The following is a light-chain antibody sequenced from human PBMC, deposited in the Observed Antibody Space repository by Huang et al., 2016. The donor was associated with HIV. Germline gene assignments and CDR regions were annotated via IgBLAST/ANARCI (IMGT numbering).Light chain of an antibody. CDR3: QQYNNWPRT. CDR1: QSVSSN. J-gene: IGKJ1*01. Sequence: EIVMTQSPATLSVSPGERATLSCRASQSVSSNLAWYQQKPDQAPRLLIYAASTRATGIPARFSGSGSGTEFTLTISSLQSEDFAVYYCQQYNNWPRTFGQGTKVVIK. CDR2: AAS. V-gene: IGKV3-15*01.